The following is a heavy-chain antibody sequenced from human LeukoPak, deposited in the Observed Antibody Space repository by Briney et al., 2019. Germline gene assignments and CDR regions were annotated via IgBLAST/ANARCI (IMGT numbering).Heavy chain of an antibody. V-gene: IGHV3-23*01. D-gene: IGHD5-12*01. CDR2: IIGSGGTT. CDR1: GFTFRNYA. J-gene: IGHJ4*02. CDR3: AKARGYSGHDYLGSFDY. Sequence: PGGSLRLSCVASGFTFRNYAMSWVRQAPGKGLEWVSSIIGSGGTTYYTDSVKGRFTISRDNSKSTLYLQMNSLRVEDTAVYYCAKARGYSGHDYLGSFDYWGQGTLVTVSS.